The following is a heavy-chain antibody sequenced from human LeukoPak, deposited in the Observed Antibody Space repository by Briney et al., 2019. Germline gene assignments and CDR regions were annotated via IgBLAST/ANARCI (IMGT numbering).Heavy chain of an antibody. J-gene: IGHJ4*02. CDR2: IRYDGSNK. CDR1: GFTFSSYG. Sequence: PGGSLRLSCAASGFTFSSYGMHWVRQAPGKGLEWVAFIRYDGSNKYYADSVKGRFTISRDNSKNTLYLQMNSLRAEDTAVYYCAKDQGARFGGLLSWGQGTLVTVSS. CDR3: AKDQGARFGGLLS. V-gene: IGHV3-30*02. D-gene: IGHD3-10*01.